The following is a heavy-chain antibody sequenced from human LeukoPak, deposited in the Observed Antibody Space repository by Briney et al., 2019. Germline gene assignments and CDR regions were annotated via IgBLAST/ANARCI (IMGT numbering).Heavy chain of an antibody. CDR2: INPNSGGT. D-gene: IGHD5-12*01. CDR3: ARERVIVATNFEMDV. CDR1: GYTFTGYY. V-gene: IGHV1-2*02. J-gene: IGHJ6*04. Sequence: GASVKVSCKASGYTFTGYYMHWVRQAPGQGLERMGWINPNSGGTNYAQKFQGRVTMTRDTSISTAYMELSRLRSDDTAVYYCARERVIVATNFEMDVWGKGTTVTISS.